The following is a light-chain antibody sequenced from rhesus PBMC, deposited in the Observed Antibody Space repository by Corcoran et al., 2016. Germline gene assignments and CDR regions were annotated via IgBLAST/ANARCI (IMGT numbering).Light chain of an antibody. CDR2: KAS. V-gene: IGKV1-74*01. CDR3: QHSYGTPFT. CDR1: ENVNNY. Sequence: DIQMTQSPSSLSASVGDRVTITCRASENVNNYLHWYQQKPGKAPKPLIYKASTLQSGDPSRFSGSGSGTDVTLTISSLQTEDFATYYCQHSYGTPFTFGPGTKLDIK. J-gene: IGKJ3*01.